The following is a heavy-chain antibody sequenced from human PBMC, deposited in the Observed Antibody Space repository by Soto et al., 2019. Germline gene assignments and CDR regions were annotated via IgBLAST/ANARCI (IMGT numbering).Heavy chain of an antibody. CDR1: GFTLSPYS. D-gene: IGHD3-10*01. CDR3: ARDGGFGELSPRTNYYYGMDV. CDR2: ISRDGGSE. Sequence: QVQLVESGGGVVQPGKSLRLSCVYSGFTLSPYSLHWVRQPPGKGLEWVAVISRDGGSEYYADSVRGRFTISRDHSKSTLYLEMNSLRTEDTAVYFCARDGGFGELSPRTNYYYGMDVWGRGTTLTVSS. J-gene: IGHJ6*02. V-gene: IGHV3-30*04.